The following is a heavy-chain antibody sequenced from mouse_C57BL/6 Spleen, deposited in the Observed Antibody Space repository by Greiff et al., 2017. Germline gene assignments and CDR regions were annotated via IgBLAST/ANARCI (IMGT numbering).Heavy chain of an antibody. CDR1: GYSFTDYT. CDR3: ARSGDYDDYYAMDY. CDR2: INPNYGTT. J-gene: IGHJ4*01. V-gene: IGHV1-39*01. D-gene: IGHD2-4*01. Sequence: EVKLMASGPELVKPGASVKISCKASGYSFTDYTMNWVKQSNGKSLEWIGVINPNYGTTSYNQKFKGKATLTVDQSSSTAYMQLNSLTSEDSAVYYCARSGDYDDYYAMDYWGQGTSVTVSS.